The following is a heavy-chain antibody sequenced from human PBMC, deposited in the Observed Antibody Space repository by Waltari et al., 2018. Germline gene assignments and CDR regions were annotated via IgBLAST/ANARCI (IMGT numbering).Heavy chain of an antibody. Sequence: QVQLVQSGAEVKKPGASVKVSCKVSGYTLTELSMHWVRPAPGKGLEWMGGFDPEDGETIYAQKFQGRVTMTEDTSTDTAYMELSSLRSEDTAVYYCATGLPGGYCSGGSCSPGDYWGQGTLVTVSS. CDR2: FDPEDGET. CDR3: ATGLPGGYCSGGSCSPGDY. J-gene: IGHJ4*02. V-gene: IGHV1-24*01. D-gene: IGHD2-15*01. CDR1: GYTLTELS.